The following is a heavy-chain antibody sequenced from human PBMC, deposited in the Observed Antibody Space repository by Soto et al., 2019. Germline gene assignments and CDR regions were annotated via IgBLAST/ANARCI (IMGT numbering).Heavy chain of an antibody. D-gene: IGHD3-3*01. J-gene: IGHJ6*03. CDR3: ATRRGFLEWLPGNYYYYMDV. Sequence: ASVKVSCKVSGYTLTELSMHWVRQAPGKGLEWMGGFDPEDGETIYAQKFQGRVTMTEDTSTDTAYMELSSLRSEDTAVYYCATRRGFLEWLPGNYYYYMDVWGKGTTVTVSS. CDR2: FDPEDGET. CDR1: GYTLTELS. V-gene: IGHV1-24*01.